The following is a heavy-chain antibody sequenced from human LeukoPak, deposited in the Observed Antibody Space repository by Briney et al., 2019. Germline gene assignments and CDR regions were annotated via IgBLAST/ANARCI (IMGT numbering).Heavy chain of an antibody. CDR1: GFTFSSYW. D-gene: IGHD1-7*01. Sequence: GGSLRLSCAASGFTFSSYWMSWVRQAPGKGLEWVANIKQDGSEKYYVDSVKGRFTISRDNSKNTLYLQMGSLRAEDTAVYYCAKDLHWNYPYFDYWGQGTLVTVSS. J-gene: IGHJ4*02. CDR3: AKDLHWNYPYFDY. CDR2: IKQDGSEK. V-gene: IGHV3-7*01.